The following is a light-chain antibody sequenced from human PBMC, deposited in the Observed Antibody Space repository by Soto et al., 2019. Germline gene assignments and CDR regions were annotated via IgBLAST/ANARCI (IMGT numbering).Light chain of an antibody. Sequence: EIVMTQSPATLSVSPGERATLSCRASQSISDNLAWYQQTPGQAPRLLIYDASTRATGIPARFSGSGSGTEFILTISSLQSEDLAIYYCQHYNNWPPYTFGQGTNMEIQ. CDR1: QSISDN. J-gene: IGKJ2*01. CDR3: QHYNNWPPYT. CDR2: DAS. V-gene: IGKV3-15*01.